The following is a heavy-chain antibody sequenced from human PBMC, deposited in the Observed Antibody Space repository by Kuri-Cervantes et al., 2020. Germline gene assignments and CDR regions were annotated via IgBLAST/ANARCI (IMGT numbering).Heavy chain of an antibody. CDR3: ARSNLGGWFDP. CDR2: IYYSGST. D-gene: IGHD3-16*01. Sequence: ESLKISCAASGFTFSNHYTDWIRQPPGKGLEWIGSIYYSGSTYYNPSLKSRVTISVDTSKNQFSLKLSSVTAADTAVYYCARSNLGGWFDPWGQGTLVTVSS. V-gene: IGHV4-39*01. CDR1: GFTFSNHY. J-gene: IGHJ5*02.